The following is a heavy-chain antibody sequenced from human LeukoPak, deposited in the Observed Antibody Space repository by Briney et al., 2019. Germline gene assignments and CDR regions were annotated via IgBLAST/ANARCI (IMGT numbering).Heavy chain of an antibody. CDR3: AKEATVTTQYHFYGMDL. D-gene: IGHD4-17*01. V-gene: IGHV3-23*01. CDR2: SSGSGGKT. CDR1: GFICSSYV. J-gene: IGHJ6*02. Sequence: GGSLRLSCAASGFICSSYVVSWVRPAPGEGLEWVSGSSGSGGKTYSAASVKGRLTISRDNSKNTLYLQMNSLRAEDTAVYYCAKEATVTTQYHFYGMDLWGQGTTVTVSS.